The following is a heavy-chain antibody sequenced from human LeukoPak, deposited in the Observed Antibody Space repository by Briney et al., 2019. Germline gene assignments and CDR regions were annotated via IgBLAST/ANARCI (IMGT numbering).Heavy chain of an antibody. J-gene: IGHJ6*02. CDR1: GYTFTGYY. CDR3: ARASIAAAGTSAPYYYYYYGMDV. V-gene: IGHV1-2*06. Sequence: ASVKVSCTASGYTFTGYYMHWVRQAPGQGLEWMGRINPNSGGTNYAQKFQGRVTMTRDTSISTAYMELSRLRSDDTAVYYCARASIAAAGTSAPYYYYYYGMDVWGQGTTVTVSS. D-gene: IGHD6-13*01. CDR2: INPNSGGT.